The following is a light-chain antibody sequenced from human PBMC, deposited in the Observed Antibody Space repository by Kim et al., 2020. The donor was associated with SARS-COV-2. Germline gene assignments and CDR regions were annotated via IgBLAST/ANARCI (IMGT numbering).Light chain of an antibody. Sequence: VSPGQAARSTWSGDKLGDKYACWYQQKPGQSPVLVIYQDSKRPSGIPERFSGSNSGNTATLTISGTQAMDEADYYCQAWDSSTVVFGGGTQLTVL. CDR2: QDS. CDR1: KLGDKY. J-gene: IGLJ2*01. V-gene: IGLV3-1*01. CDR3: QAWDSSTVV.